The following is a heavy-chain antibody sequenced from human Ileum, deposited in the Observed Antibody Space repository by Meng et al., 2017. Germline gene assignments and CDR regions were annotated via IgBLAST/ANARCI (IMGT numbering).Heavy chain of an antibody. CDR1: GDSISSGDHY. CDR3: ARYYYDSSGVTWFDP. V-gene: IGHV4-31*03. J-gene: IGHJ5*02. CDR2: FYFSGST. D-gene: IGHD3-22*01. Sequence: QVQRQESGPGLVKPSQTLSLTCTVSGDSISSGDHYWTWSRQHPGKGLEWIGYFYFSGSTYYNPSLKSRVSISVDTSKNQFSLRMSSVTAADTAVYYCARYYYDSSGVTWFDPWGQGTLVTVSS.